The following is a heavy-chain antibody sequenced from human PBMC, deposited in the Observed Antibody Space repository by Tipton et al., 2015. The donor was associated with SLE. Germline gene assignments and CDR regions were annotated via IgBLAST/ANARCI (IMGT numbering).Heavy chain of an antibody. CDR1: GGSISSGASS. V-gene: IGHV4-30-2*01. J-gene: IGHJ3*02. CDR3: ARAGDSRDFDGFDI. CDR2: IYHTGNT. Sequence: TLSLTCTVSGGSISSGASSWSWIRQPPGKGLEWMGYIYHTGNTYNNPSLKSRVTISVDRSKNQFSLKLSSVTAADTAVYYCARAGDSRDFDGFDIWGQGTMVTVSS. D-gene: IGHD6-13*01.